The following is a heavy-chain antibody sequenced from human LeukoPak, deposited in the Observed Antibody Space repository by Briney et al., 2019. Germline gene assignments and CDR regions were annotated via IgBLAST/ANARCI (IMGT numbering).Heavy chain of an antibody. CDR3: AKDLSYCSSGSCYEIHYYYMDV. CDR2: VSDSGDST. Sequence: PGGSLRLPCAASGFTFSSYAMNWVRQAPGKGLEWVSTVSDSGDSTYSTDYVKGRFTISRDNSKNTLYPQMNNLRAEETAVYYCAKDLSYCSSGSCYEIHYYYMDVWGKGTAVTVSS. CDR1: GFTFSSYA. V-gene: IGHV3-23*01. J-gene: IGHJ6*03. D-gene: IGHD2-15*01.